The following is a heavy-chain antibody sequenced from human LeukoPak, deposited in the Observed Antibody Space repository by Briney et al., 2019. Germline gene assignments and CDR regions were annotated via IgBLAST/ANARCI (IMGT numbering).Heavy chain of an antibody. J-gene: IGHJ4*02. CDR3: ARRARATAGGDYFDY. CDR1: GGSISSYY. CDR2: IYYSGNT. Sequence: SETLSLTCTVSGGSISSYYWTWIRQPPGKGLEWIGYIYYSGNTNYNPSLKSRVTISLDTSRDQFSLKLSSVTAADTAVYYCARRARATAGGDYFDYWGQGTLVTVSS. D-gene: IGHD6-13*01. V-gene: IGHV4-59*08.